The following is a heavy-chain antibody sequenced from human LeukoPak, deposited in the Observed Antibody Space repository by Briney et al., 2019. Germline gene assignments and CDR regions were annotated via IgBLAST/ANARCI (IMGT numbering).Heavy chain of an antibody. V-gene: IGHV4-59*01. D-gene: IGHD6-25*01. CDR1: GDSISSYY. Sequence: PSETLSLTCTVSGDSISSYYWSWIRQSPEKGLEWIGYIHYTGSAYYNPSLRSRVTISVDTFKNQFSLRLISVTAADTAMYYCARSRGNLYFQHWGHGTLVTVSS. CDR3: ARSRGNLYFQH. J-gene: IGHJ1*01. CDR2: IHYTGSA.